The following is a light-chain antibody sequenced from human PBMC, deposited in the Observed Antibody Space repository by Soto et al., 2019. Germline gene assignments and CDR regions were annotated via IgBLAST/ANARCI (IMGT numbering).Light chain of an antibody. CDR1: QSINKW. V-gene: IGKV1-12*01. CDR3: QQANTFPYP. Sequence: DVQMTQSPSSVSASVGDTVTITCRASQSINKWLAWYQQKPGKAPKLLIYTASSLQSGVPSRFSGSGSGTDFPLTITSLQPEDFATYYCQQANTFPYPFGPGTKVDIK. J-gene: IGKJ3*01. CDR2: TAS.